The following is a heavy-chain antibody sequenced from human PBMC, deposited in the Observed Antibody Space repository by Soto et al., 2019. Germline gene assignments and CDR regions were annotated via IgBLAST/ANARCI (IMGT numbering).Heavy chain of an antibody. V-gene: IGHV1-3*05. CDR2: INAGNGNT. J-gene: IGHJ5*02. CDR3: AREGGFAWERTNWFDP. CDR1: GYTFTSYA. Sequence: QVQLVQSGAEEKKPGASVKVSCKASGYTFTSYAMHWVRQAPGQRLEWMGWINAGNGNTKYSQKFQGRVTITRDTSASTAYMELSSLRSEDTAVYYCAREGGFAWERTNWFDPWGQGTLVTVSS. D-gene: IGHD1-26*01.